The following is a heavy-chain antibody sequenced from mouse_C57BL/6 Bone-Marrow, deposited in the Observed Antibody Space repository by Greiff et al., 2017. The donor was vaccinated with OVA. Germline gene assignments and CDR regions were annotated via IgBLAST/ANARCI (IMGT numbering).Heavy chain of an antibody. J-gene: IGHJ1*03. CDR2: INPNNGGT. CDR1: GYTFTDYY. Sequence: VQLQQSGPELVKPGASVKISCKASGYTFTDYYMNWVKQSHGKSLEWIGDINPNNGGTSYNQKFKGKATLTVDKSSSTAYMELRSLTSEDSAVYYCAREGALFHYYGSKYFDVWGTGTTVTVSS. D-gene: IGHD1-1*01. V-gene: IGHV1-26*01. CDR3: AREGALFHYYGSKYFDV.